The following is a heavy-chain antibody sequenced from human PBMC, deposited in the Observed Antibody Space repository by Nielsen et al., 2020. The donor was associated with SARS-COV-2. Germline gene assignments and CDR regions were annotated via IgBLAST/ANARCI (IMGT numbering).Heavy chain of an antibody. D-gene: IGHD6-19*01. J-gene: IGHJ2*01. CDR1: GYSFSNYW. CDR3: ARRGSGWDSGYFDL. Sequence: GESLKISCEGSGYSFSNYWVGWVRQMPGKGLEWMGIIYPGDSDTNYSPSFQGHVTISADKSISTAYLQWSSLKASDTAMYYCARRGSGWDSGYFDLWGRGTLVTVSS. CDR2: IYPGDSDT. V-gene: IGHV5-51*01.